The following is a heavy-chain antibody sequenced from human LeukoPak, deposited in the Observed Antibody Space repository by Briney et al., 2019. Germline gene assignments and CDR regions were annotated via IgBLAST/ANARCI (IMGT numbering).Heavy chain of an antibody. J-gene: IGHJ4*02. D-gene: IGHD2-2*01. Sequence: SVKVSCKASGGTFSSYAISWVRQAPGQGLEWMGRIIPIFGIANYAQKFQGRVTITADKSTSTAYMELSSLRSEDTAVYYCARDLYRTSCYDWGQGTLVTVSS. V-gene: IGHV1-69*04. CDR1: GGTFSSYA. CDR3: ARDLYRTSCYD. CDR2: IIPIFGIA.